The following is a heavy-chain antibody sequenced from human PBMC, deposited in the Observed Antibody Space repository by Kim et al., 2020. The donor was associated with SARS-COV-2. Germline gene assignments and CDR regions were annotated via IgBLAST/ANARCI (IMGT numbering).Heavy chain of an antibody. V-gene: IGHV4-39*01. CDR2: IYYSGST. Sequence: SETLSLTCTVSGGSISSSSYYWGWIRQPPGKGLEWIGSIYYSGSTYYNPSLKSRVTISVDTSKNQFSLKLSSVTAADTAVYYCARQSGKHYDYVWYHQAFDIWGQGTMVTVSS. D-gene: IGHD3-16*01. J-gene: IGHJ3*02. CDR3: ARQSGKHYDYVWYHQAFDI. CDR1: GGSISSSSYY.